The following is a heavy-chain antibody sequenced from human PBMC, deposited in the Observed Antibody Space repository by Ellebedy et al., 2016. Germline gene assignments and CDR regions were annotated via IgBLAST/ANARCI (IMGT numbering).Heavy chain of an antibody. CDR3: ARVRWELLDAFDI. Sequence: GESLKISCAASGFTFSSYWMSWVRQAPGKGLGWVANIKQDGSEKYYVDSVKGRFTISRDNAKNSLYLQMNSLRAEDTAVYYCARVRWELLDAFDIWGQGTMVTVSS. D-gene: IGHD1-26*01. CDR1: GFTFSSYW. CDR2: IKQDGSEK. V-gene: IGHV3-7*01. J-gene: IGHJ3*02.